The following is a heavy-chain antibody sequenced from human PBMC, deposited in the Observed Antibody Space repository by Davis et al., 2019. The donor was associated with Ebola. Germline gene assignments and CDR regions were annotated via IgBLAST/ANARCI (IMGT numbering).Heavy chain of an antibody. CDR2: IIPILGIA. J-gene: IGHJ1*01. D-gene: IGHD4-23*01. V-gene: IGHV1-69*04. CDR1: GGTFSSYA. Sequence: SVKVSCKASGGTFSSYAISWVRQAPGQGLEWMGRIIPILGIANYAQKFQGRVTITADKSTSTAYMELSSLRSEDTAVYYCAKFGGNLFAEYFQHWGQGTLVTVSS. CDR3: AKFGGNLFAEYFQH.